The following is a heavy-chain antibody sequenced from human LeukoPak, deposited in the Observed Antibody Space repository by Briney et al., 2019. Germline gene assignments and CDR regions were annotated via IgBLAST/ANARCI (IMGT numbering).Heavy chain of an antibody. CDR3: ARVPLYSSSSRVIDY. CDR2: IYHSGST. CDR1: GGSISSSSYY. V-gene: IGHV4-39*07. D-gene: IGHD6-6*01. J-gene: IGHJ4*02. Sequence: SETLSLTCTVSGGSISSSSYYWGWIRQPPGKGLEWIGYIYHSGSTYYNPSLKSRVTISVDRSKNQFSLKLSSVTAADTAVYYCARVPLYSSSSRVIDYWGQGTLVTVSS.